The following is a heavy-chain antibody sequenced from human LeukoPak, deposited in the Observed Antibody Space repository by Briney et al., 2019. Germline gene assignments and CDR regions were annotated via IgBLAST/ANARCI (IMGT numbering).Heavy chain of an antibody. J-gene: IGHJ6*03. D-gene: IGHD2-15*01. CDR1: GDSVSSNSAA. CDR2: TYYRSKWYN. CDR3: ARVSFFRWAATRPSYYYYYMDV. Sequence: SQTLSLTCAISGDSVSSNSAAWNWIRQSPSRGLEWLGRTYYRSKWYNDYAVSVKSRITINPDTSKNQFSLKLSSVTAADTAVYYCARVSFFRWAATRPSYYYYYMDVWGKGTTVTISS. V-gene: IGHV6-1*01.